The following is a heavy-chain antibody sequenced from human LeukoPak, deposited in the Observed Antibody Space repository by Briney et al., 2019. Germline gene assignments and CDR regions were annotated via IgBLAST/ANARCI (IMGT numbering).Heavy chain of an antibody. J-gene: IGHJ6*02. Sequence: PSETLSLTCTVSGGSISSSSYYWSWIRQPPGKGLEWIGEINHSGSTNYNPSLKSRVTISVDTSKNQFSLKLSSVTAADTAVYYCARGGRDGYNYGWRYYYYYGMDVWGQGTTVTVSS. CDR2: INHSGST. CDR3: ARGGRDGYNYGWRYYYYYGMDV. V-gene: IGHV4-39*07. D-gene: IGHD5-24*01. CDR1: GGSISSSSYY.